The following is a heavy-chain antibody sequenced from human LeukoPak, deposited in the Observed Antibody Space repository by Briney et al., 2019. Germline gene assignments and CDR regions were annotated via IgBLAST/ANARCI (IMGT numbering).Heavy chain of an antibody. CDR1: GGSISSSTW. CDR2: IYHSGST. Sequence: PSETLSLTCAVSGGSISSSTWWSWVRQPPGKGLEWIGEIYHSGSTNYNPSLKSRVTISVDKSKNQFSLKLSSVTAADTAVYYCARGSSSWTDYFDYWGQGTLVTVSS. J-gene: IGHJ4*02. V-gene: IGHV4-4*02. D-gene: IGHD6-13*01. CDR3: ARGSSSWTDYFDY.